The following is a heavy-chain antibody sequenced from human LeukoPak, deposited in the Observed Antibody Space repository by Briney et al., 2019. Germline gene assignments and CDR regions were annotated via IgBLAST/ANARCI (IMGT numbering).Heavy chain of an antibody. D-gene: IGHD5-24*01. CDR2: IYYSGST. J-gene: IGHJ4*02. Sequence: SETLSLTCTVSGGSISSYYWSWIRQPPGKGLDWIGYIYYSGSTNYNPSLKSRVTISVDTSKNQFSLKLSSVTAADTAVYYCAGYSDGYLYYFDYWGQGTLVTVSS. CDR1: GGSISSYY. V-gene: IGHV4-59*01. CDR3: AGYSDGYLYYFDY.